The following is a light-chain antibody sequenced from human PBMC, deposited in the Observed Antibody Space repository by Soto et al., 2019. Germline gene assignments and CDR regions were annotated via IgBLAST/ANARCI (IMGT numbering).Light chain of an antibody. CDR1: QGISSY. CDR3: HQLNSYPPT. Sequence: DIQLTQSTSFLSASLGDRVTITCRASQGISSYLAWYQQKPGKAPKLLIYAASTLQSGVPSRFSGSGSGTEFTLTISNLQPADFATYYCHQLNSYPPTFGQGTKLESK. V-gene: IGKV1-9*01. J-gene: IGKJ2*01. CDR2: AAS.